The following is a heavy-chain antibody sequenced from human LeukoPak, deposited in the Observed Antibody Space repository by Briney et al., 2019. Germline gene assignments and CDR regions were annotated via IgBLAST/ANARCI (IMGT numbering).Heavy chain of an antibody. V-gene: IGHV4-59*01. CDR1: GGSISSYY. Sequence: SETLSLTCTVSGGSISSYYWSWIRQPPGKGLEWIGYIYYSGSTNYNPSLKSRVTISVDTSKNQFSLKLSSVTAADTAVYYCARYASVVGGLDYWGQGTLVTVPS. CDR2: IYYSGST. CDR3: ARYASVVGGLDY. D-gene: IGHD2-15*01. J-gene: IGHJ4*02.